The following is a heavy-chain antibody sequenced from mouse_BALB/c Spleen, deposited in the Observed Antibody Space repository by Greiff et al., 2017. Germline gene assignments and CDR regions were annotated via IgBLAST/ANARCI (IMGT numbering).Heavy chain of an antibody. Sequence: EVQLVETGGGLVQPKGSLKLSCAASGFTFNTNAMNWVRQAPGKGLEWVARIRSKSNNYATYYADSVKDRFTISRDDSQSMLYLQMNNLKTEDTAMYYCVFGLYAMDYWGQGTSVTVSS. CDR2: IRSKSNNYAT. CDR3: VFGLYAMDY. J-gene: IGHJ4*01. CDR1: GFTFNTNA. V-gene: IGHV10S3*01.